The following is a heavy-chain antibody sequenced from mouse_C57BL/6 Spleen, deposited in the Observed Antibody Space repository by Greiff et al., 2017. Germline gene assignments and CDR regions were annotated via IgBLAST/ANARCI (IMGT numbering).Heavy chain of an antibody. CDR1: GYTFTDYY. Sequence: EVKVVESGPELVKPGASVKISCKASGYTFTDYYMNWVKQSHGKSLEWIGDINPNNGGTSYNQKFKGKATLTVDKSSSTAYMELRSLTSEDSAVYYCARRWLLPYAMDYWGQGTSVTVSS. D-gene: IGHD2-3*01. J-gene: IGHJ4*01. V-gene: IGHV1-26*01. CDR2: INPNNGGT. CDR3: ARRWLLPYAMDY.